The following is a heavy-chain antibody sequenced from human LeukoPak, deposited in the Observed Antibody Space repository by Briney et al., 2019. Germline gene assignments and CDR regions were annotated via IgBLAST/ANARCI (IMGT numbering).Heavy chain of an antibody. V-gene: IGHV3-21*01. D-gene: IGHD6-13*01. Sequence: AGGSLRLSCAASGFTFSSYSMNWVRQAPGKGLEWVSSISSSSSYIYYADSVKGRFTISRDNAKNSLYLQVNSLRAEDTAVYYCARDRGQQLVRAYYFDYWGQGTLVTVSS. CDR3: ARDRGQQLVRAYYFDY. CDR2: ISSSSSYI. J-gene: IGHJ4*02. CDR1: GFTFSSYS.